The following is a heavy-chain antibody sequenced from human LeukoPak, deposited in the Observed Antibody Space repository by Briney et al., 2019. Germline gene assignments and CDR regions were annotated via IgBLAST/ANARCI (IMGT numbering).Heavy chain of an antibody. Sequence: GGSLRLSCAASGFTFSSYAMSWVRQAPGKGLDWVSAISGSGGSTYYADSVKGRFTISRDNSKNTLYLQMNSLRAEDTAVYYCATLRPGYCSSTSCPHPYYFDYWGQGTLVTVSS. D-gene: IGHD2-2*01. CDR1: GFTFSSYA. CDR3: ATLRPGYCSSTSCPHPYYFDY. J-gene: IGHJ4*02. CDR2: ISGSGGST. V-gene: IGHV3-23*01.